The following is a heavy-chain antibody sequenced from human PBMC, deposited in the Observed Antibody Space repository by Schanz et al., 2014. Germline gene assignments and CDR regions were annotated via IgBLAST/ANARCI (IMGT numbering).Heavy chain of an antibody. CDR1: GFTFSDYY. D-gene: IGHD1-1*01. J-gene: IGHJ4*02. V-gene: IGHV3-11*06. CDR2: ISGTTTYT. Sequence: QVQLVESGGGLVKPGGSLRLSCAASGFTFSDYYMSWIRQAPGKGLEWVSYISGTTTYTNYADSVKGRFTISRDNAKNTLYLQMNSLRADDTAVYFCARAHGNNWYGKGLDYWGQGTQVTVS. CDR3: ARAHGNNWYGKGLDY.